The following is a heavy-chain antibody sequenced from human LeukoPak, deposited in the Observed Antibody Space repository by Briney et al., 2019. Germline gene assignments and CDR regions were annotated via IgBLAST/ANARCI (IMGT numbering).Heavy chain of an antibody. J-gene: IGHJ4*02. D-gene: IGHD1-26*01. CDR3: AKDVGIVGATSPFDY. CDR1: GFTFSSYA. CDR2: ISGSGGST. V-gene: IGHV3-23*01. Sequence: PGGSLRLSCAASGFTFSSYAMSWVRQAPGKGLEWVSAISGSGGSTYYADSVKGRFTISRDNSKNTLYLQMNSLRAEDTAVYYCAKDVGIVGATSPFDYWGQGTLVTVSS.